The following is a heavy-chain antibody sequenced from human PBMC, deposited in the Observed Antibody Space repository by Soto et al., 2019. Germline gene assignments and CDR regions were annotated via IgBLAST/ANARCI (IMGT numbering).Heavy chain of an antibody. CDR3: ARDGYCSSTSCYLRHGFDP. CDR2: INAGNGNT. Sequence: GASVKVSCKASGYTFTSYAMHWVRQAPGQRLEWMGWINAGNGNTKYSQKFQGRVTITRDTSASTAYMELSSLRSEDTAVYYCARDGYCSSTSCYLRHGFDPWGQGTLVTVSS. J-gene: IGHJ5*02. D-gene: IGHD2-2*03. CDR1: GYTFTSYA. V-gene: IGHV1-3*01.